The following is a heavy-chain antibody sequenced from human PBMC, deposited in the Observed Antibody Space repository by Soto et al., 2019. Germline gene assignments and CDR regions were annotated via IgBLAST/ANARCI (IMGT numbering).Heavy chain of an antibody. CDR1: GGTFSSYT. CDR2: IIPILGIA. Sequence: GASVKVSCKASGGTFSSYTISWVRQAPGQGLEWMGRIIPILGIANYAQKFQGRVTITADKSTSTAYMELSSLRSEDTAVYYCARDHDYGDYGYFDYWGQGTLVTVSS. D-gene: IGHD4-17*01. V-gene: IGHV1-69*04. CDR3: ARDHDYGDYGYFDY. J-gene: IGHJ4*02.